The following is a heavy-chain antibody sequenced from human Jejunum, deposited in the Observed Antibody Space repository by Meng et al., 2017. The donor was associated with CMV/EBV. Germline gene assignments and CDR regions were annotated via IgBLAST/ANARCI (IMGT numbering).Heavy chain of an antibody. V-gene: IGHV4-61*08. CDR3: ARDSLSGGSNF. CDR1: GDSVSSRGHY. CDR2: ADYSGA. J-gene: IGHJ4*02. D-gene: IGHD2-15*01. Sequence: CPFSGDSVSSRGHYWSWIRQPAGRGLEWIGYADYSGANYNSSLESRVTISVDISKNQISLTMRSVTAADTAVYFCARDSLSGGSNFWGPGTLVTVSS.